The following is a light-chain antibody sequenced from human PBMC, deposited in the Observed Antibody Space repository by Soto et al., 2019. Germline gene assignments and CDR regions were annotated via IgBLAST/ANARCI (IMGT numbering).Light chain of an antibody. V-gene: IGLV1-44*01. CDR2: SSN. CDR3: AAWDDSLNGLYV. CDR1: SSNIGSNT. J-gene: IGLJ1*01. Sequence: QSVLTQPPSASGTPGQSVTISCSGSSSNIGSNTVDWYQQLPGTAPKLLIYSSNQRPSGVPDRFSGSKSGTSASLAISGHQSDDEADYFCAAWDDSLNGLYVFGTGTKLTVL.